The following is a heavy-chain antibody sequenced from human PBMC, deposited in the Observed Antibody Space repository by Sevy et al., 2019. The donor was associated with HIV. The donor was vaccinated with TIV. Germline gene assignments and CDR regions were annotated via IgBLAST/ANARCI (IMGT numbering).Heavy chain of an antibody. J-gene: IGHJ4*02. V-gene: IGHV3-11*01. Sequence: GGSLRLSCAASGFTFSDYYMTWIRQAPGKGLEWVSHISGSGTSKDYADSVEGRFSISRDNAQNSLYLQMNSLRAEDTAVYYCARSNNAGVGTFYYDTSGYYSDFWGQRPLVTVSS. D-gene: IGHD3-22*01. CDR3: ARSNNAGVGTFYYDTSGYYSDF. CDR1: GFTFSDYY. CDR2: ISGSGTSK.